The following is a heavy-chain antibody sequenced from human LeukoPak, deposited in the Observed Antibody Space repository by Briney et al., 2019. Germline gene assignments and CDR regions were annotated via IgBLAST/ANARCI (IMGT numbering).Heavy chain of an antibody. Sequence: HPGGSLRLSCAASGFTFSSYAMHWVRQAPGKGLEWVAVISYDGSNKYYADSVKGRFTISRDNSKNTLYLQMNSLRAEDTAVYYCARRAGDYSHPYDYWGQGTLVTVSS. CDR1: GFTFSSYA. D-gene: IGHD3-22*01. CDR2: ISYDGSNK. J-gene: IGHJ4*02. CDR3: ARRAGDYSHPYDY. V-gene: IGHV3-30*14.